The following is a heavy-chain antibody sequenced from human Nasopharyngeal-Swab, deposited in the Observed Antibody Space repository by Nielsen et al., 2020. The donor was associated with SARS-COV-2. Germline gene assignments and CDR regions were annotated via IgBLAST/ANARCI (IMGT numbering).Heavy chain of an antibody. Sequence: GASLKLSCAASGFPFSSYAMRWVRRTPGKGLEWVHAIRGSGGSTYYADSVKGGFSISRDNSKNSLYLQMNSLRAEDTAVYYRAKDEGVRYNWNERDYYYGVDVWGQGTTVTVSS. CDR1: GFPFSSYA. CDR2: IRGSGGST. J-gene: IGHJ6*02. CDR3: AKDEGVRYNWNERDYYYGVDV. D-gene: IGHD1-20*01. V-gene: IGHV3-23*01.